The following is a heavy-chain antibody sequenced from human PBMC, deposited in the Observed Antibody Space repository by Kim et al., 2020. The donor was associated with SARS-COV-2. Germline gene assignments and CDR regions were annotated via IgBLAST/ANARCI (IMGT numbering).Heavy chain of an antibody. J-gene: IGHJ4*02. V-gene: IGHV1-3*04. D-gene: IGHD5-12*01. Sequence: ASVKVSCKASGYSFTTYNIHWVRQAPGQGLEWMGWINSGNGNTKYSQKFQGRVSVSRDTSASTAYMELSSLGSEDTAVYYCVTGGGPAWGQGTPLTVSS. CDR3: VTGGGPA. CDR2: INSGNGNT. CDR1: GYSFTTYN.